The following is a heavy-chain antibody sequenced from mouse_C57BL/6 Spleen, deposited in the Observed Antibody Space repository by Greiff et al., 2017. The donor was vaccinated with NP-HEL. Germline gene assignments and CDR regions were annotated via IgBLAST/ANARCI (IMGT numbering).Heavy chain of an antibody. Sequence: VQLQESGPELVKPGASVKISCKASGYAFSSSWMNWVKQRPGKGLEWIGRIYPGDGDTNYNGKFKGKATLSADKSSSTAYMQLSSLTSEESAVYFCARRCPYDYDGDYYALDYWGQGTSVTVSS. V-gene: IGHV1-82*01. CDR1: GYAFSSSW. CDR2: IYPGDGDT. D-gene: IGHD2-4*01. J-gene: IGHJ4*01. CDR3: ARRCPYDYDGDYYALDY.